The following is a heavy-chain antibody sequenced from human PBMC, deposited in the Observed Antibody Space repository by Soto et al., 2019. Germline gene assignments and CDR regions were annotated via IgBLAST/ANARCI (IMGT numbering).Heavy chain of an antibody. J-gene: IGHJ4*02. Sequence: GESLKISCNGSGYSFTSYWIGWVRQMPGKGLEWMGIIYPDDSDTRYSPSFQGQVTISADKSISTAYLQWSSLKASDTAMYYCARQHPMVRGVIDYWGQGTLVTVSS. V-gene: IGHV5-51*01. CDR3: ARQHPMVRGVIDY. D-gene: IGHD3-10*01. CDR2: IYPDDSDT. CDR1: GYSFTSYW.